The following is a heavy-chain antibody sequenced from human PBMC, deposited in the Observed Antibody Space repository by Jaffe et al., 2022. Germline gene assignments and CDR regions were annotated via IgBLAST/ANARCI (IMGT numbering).Heavy chain of an antibody. CDR2: INPDGSAK. CDR3: VRDSRWAFDI. Sequence: EVQVVESGGGLVQPGGSLRLSCAASGFTFSSSWMSWVRQAPGKGLEWVAKINPDGSAKSYLDSVKGRFTISRDNAKNSVYLQMNSLRAEDKAEYYCVRDSRWAFDIWGQGTLVTVSS. V-gene: IGHV3-7*01. J-gene: IGHJ3*02. CDR1: GFTFSSSW.